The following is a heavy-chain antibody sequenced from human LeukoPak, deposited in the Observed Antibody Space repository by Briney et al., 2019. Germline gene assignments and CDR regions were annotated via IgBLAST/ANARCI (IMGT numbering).Heavy chain of an antibody. CDR3: ARGFLGYDSSDYAFSYY. J-gene: IGHJ4*02. Sequence: GASVKVSCKASGYTFTSYDITWVRQATGQGLEWMGWMNPNNGNTGYAQRFQGRVTLTRDTSIGTAYMELSSLRSEDTAVYYCARGFLGYDSSDYAFSYYWGQGTLVTVSS. D-gene: IGHD3-22*01. V-gene: IGHV1-8*01. CDR1: GYTFTSYD. CDR2: MNPNNGNT.